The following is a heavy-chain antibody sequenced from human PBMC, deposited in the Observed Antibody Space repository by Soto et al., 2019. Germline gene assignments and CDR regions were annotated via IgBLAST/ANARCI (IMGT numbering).Heavy chain of an antibody. D-gene: IGHD1-1*01. J-gene: IGHJ4*02. Sequence: QVQLVQSGAEVKKPGSSVKVSCKASGGTFSSYAISWVRQAPGQGLEWMGGVIPIFGTANYAQKFQGRVTITADKSTSTAYMELSSLRSEDTAVYYCARVPSGPALAYYFDYWGQGTLVTVSS. V-gene: IGHV1-69*06. CDR1: GGTFSSYA. CDR3: ARVPSGPALAYYFDY. CDR2: VIPIFGTA.